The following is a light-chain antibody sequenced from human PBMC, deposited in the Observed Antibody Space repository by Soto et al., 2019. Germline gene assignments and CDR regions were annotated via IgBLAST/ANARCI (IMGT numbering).Light chain of an antibody. V-gene: IGKV4-1*01. CDR3: QQHYTTPYT. CDR2: WAS. Sequence: DVVMAQSPDSLAVSLGERATINCKSSQSVLYSANNKDYLVWFQQKPGQPPKLLISWASTRKSGVPDRFSGSGSGSNYTLTISSLQAEEVAVYYCQQHYTTPYTFGQGTKVEIK. CDR1: QSVLYSANNKDY. J-gene: IGKJ1*01.